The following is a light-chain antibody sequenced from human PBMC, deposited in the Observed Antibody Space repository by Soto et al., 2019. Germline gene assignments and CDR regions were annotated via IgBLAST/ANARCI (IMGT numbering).Light chain of an antibody. CDR3: SSYSSSDSWV. V-gene: IGLV2-14*01. Sequence: QSALTQPASVSGSPGQSITISCTGTSGDIGAYNYVSWYQQHPGKAPKVMIYDVSNRPSGVSSRFSGSKSGNTASLTVSGLPAEDEADYYCSSYSSSDSWVFGGGTKLTVL. CDR1: SGDIGAYNY. CDR2: DVS. J-gene: IGLJ3*02.